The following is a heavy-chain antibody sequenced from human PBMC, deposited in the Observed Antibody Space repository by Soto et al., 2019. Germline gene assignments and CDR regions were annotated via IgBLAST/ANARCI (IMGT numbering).Heavy chain of an antibody. D-gene: IGHD3-3*01. Sequence: PSETLSLTCLVSGVSISSNYWSWIRQPPGQGLEWIGYIHNTGDTNFNPSLKNRVIISVDTSKNQSSLRLSSVTAADTAVYYCARSYPNTIFGVVPSRGLDVWGQRTTVTVSS. CDR2: IHNTGDT. CDR3: ARSYPNTIFGVVPSRGLDV. V-gene: IGHV4-59*01. J-gene: IGHJ6*02. CDR1: GVSISSNY.